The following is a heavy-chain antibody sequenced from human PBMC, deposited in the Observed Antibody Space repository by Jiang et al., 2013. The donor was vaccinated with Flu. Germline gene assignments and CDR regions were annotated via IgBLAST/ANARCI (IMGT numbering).Heavy chain of an antibody. CDR1: GITFSAYG. V-gene: IGHV3-30*18. J-gene: IGHJ5*01. D-gene: IGHD6-19*01. CDR2: ISFDGSRK. CDR3: AKDRLRGLYNSGWFDY. Sequence: QLLESGGGVVQPGRSLRLSCAASGITFSAYGLHWVRQAPGKGLEWVALISFDGSRKYYSDSVKGRFTISRDNSKNTLSLQLNSLRAEDTAVYYCAKDRLRGLYNSGWFDYWGQGT.